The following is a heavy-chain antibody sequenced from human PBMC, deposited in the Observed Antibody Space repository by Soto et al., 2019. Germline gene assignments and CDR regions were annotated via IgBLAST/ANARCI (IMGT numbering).Heavy chain of an antibody. CDR3: ARRSVSYSNAFAF. CDR2: FIPIIGGG. Sequence: SVKVSCKASGGTFRNLAINWVRQAPGQGLEWMGGFIPIIGGGINAQKFQGRVTITSDESTSTAYMELSSLKSEDTAMYFCARRSVSYSNAFAFWGQGTMVTVSS. V-gene: IGHV1-69*13. CDR1: GGTFRNLA. D-gene: IGHD1-26*01. J-gene: IGHJ3*01.